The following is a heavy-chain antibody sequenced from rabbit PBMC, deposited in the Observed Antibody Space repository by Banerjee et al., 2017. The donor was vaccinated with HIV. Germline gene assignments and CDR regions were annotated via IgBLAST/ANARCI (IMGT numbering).Heavy chain of an antibody. CDR3: ARSIYCSSSAIGYFNF. Sequence: QSQEESGGGLVQPEGSLALTCKASGFTISSGYAMCWVRQAPGKGLEWIACIDTGDGNTNYASWAKGRFTMSKTSSTTVTLQMTSLTAADTATYFCARSIYCSSSAIGYFNFWGQGTLVTVS. D-gene: IGHD1-1*01. CDR2: IDTGDGNT. V-gene: IGHV1S40*01. CDR1: GFTISSGYA. J-gene: IGHJ4*01.